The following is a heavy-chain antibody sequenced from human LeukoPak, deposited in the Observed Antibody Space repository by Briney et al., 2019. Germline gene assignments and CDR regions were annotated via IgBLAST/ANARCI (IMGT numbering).Heavy chain of an antibody. D-gene: IGHD6-13*01. Sequence: GRSLRLSCAASGFIFDDFGMHWVRQAPGKGLEWVSGIGWNSGKISYGDSVKGRFTISRDNAKNSLYLQMNSLRADDTALYYCAKGHSSSRNDYLDNWGQGTLVTVSS. CDR2: IGWNSGKI. J-gene: IGHJ4*02. CDR3: AKGHSSSRNDYLDN. V-gene: IGHV3-9*01. CDR1: GFIFDDFG.